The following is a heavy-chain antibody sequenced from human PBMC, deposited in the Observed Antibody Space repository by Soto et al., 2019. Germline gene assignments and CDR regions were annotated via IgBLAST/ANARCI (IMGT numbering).Heavy chain of an antibody. V-gene: IGHV4-34*01. CDR3: ARCAVGYYGMDV. CDR1: GGSFSGYY. Sequence: NPSETLSLTCAVYGGSFSGYYWSWIRQPPGKGLEWIGEINHSGSTNYNPSLKSRVTISVDTSKNQFSLKLSSVTAADTAVYYCARCAVGYYGMDVWGQGTTVTVSS. CDR2: INHSGST. D-gene: IGHD6-19*01. J-gene: IGHJ6*02.